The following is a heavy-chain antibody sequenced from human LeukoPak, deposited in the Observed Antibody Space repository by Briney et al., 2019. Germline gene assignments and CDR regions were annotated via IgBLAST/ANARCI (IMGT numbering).Heavy chain of an antibody. Sequence: GGSLRLSCAASEFSVGSNYMTWVRQAPGKGLEWVSLIYSGGSTYYADSVKGRFTISRDNSKNTLYLQMNSLRAEDTAVYYCARRRGSYSDDYWGQGTLVTVSS. CDR2: IYSGGST. V-gene: IGHV3-66*04. J-gene: IGHJ4*02. CDR1: EFSVGSNY. D-gene: IGHD1-26*01. CDR3: ARRRGSYSDDY.